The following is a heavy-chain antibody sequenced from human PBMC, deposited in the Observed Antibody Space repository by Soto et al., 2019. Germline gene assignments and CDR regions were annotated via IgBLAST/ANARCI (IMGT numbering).Heavy chain of an antibody. CDR2: IYYSGST. V-gene: IGHV4-31*03. CDR3: ARVYGSDLNWFDP. J-gene: IGHJ5*02. D-gene: IGHD3-10*01. Sequence: PSETLSLTCTVSGGSISSGGYYWSWIRQHPGKGLEWIGYIYYSGSTYYNPSLKSRVTISVDTSKNQFSLKLSSVTAADTAVYYCARVYGSDLNWFDPWGQGTLVTVSS. CDR1: GGSISSGGYY.